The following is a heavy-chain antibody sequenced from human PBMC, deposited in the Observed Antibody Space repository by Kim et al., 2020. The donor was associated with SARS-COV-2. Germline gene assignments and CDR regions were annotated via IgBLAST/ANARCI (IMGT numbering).Heavy chain of an antibody. CDR1: GGTFRNYA. V-gene: IGHV1-69*13. CDR3: ARADPDYVSWVRGLITMFSGLDY. Sequence: SVKVSCKASGGTFRNYAINWVRQAPGQGLEWMGGIIPIFGRANYAQKFQGRVTIDADESTSTVSMKLSSLRSEDTAVYYCARADPDYVSWVRGLITMFSGLDYWGQGTLVTVSS. D-gene: IGHD3-10*01. CDR2: IIPIFGRA. J-gene: IGHJ4*02.